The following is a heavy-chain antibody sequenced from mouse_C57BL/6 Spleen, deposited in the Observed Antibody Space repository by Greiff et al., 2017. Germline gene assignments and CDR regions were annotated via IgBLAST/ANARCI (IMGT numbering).Heavy chain of an antibody. CDR3: AKGGYYSNYRYFDV. CDR2: IYPGDGDT. Sequence: VQLQQSGPELVKPGASVQISCKASGYAFSSSWLNWVKQRPGKGLEWIGRIYPGDGDTNSNGKFKGKATLTADKSSSTAYMQLSSLTFEDSSVYFCAKGGYYSNYRYFDVWGTGTMVTVSS. J-gene: IGHJ1*03. D-gene: IGHD2-5*01. V-gene: IGHV1-82*01. CDR1: GYAFSSSW.